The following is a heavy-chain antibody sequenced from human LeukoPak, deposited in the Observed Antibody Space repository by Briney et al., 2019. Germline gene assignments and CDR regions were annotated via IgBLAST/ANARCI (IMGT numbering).Heavy chain of an antibody. CDR3: ARDSVGALDY. V-gene: IGHV3-53*01. J-gene: IGHJ4*02. CDR1: GFTVSSNY. Sequence: GGSLRPSCAASGFTVSSNYMSWVRQAPGKGLEWVSVIYSGGSTYYADSVKGRFTISRDNSKNTLYLQMNSLRAEDTAVYYCARDSVGALDYWGQGTLVTVSS. CDR2: IYSGGST. D-gene: IGHD1-26*01.